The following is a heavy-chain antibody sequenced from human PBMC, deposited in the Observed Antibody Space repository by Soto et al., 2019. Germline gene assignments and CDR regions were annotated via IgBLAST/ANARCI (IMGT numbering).Heavy chain of an antibody. CDR3: ARDSGRSDVVPAAISAMYV. CDR1: GGTFNRYT. V-gene: IGHV1-69*08. D-gene: IGHD2-2*01. Sequence: QVQLVQSGAEVKKPGSSVKVSCKGSGGTFNRYTITWVRQAPGQGLEWMGRIIPMFGIASYAQNFQGRVTTTADKSTSTAYMELSSLRSEDTAVYYCARDSGRSDVVPAAISAMYVWGQGTTVTVSS. J-gene: IGHJ6*02. CDR2: IIPMFGIA.